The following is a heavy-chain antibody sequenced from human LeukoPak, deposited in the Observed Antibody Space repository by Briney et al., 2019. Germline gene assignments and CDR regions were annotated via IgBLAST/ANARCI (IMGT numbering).Heavy chain of an antibody. CDR1: GFTFSSYE. CDR2: ISSSGSTI. D-gene: IGHD5-18*01. CDR3: AREDVDTAMVISPTHFDY. V-gene: IGHV3-48*03. J-gene: IGHJ4*02. Sequence: PGGSLRLSCAASGFTFSSYEMNWVRQAPGKGLEWVSYISSSGSTIYYADSVKGRFTISRDNAKNSLYLQMNSLRAEDTAVYYCAREDVDTAMVISPTHFDYWGQGTLVTVSS.